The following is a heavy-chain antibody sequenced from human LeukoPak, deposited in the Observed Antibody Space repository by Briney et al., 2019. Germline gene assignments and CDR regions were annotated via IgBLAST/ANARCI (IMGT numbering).Heavy chain of an antibody. J-gene: IGHJ4*02. CDR1: GFTFSDYY. V-gene: IGHV3-11*01. CDR3: ARIAYYDFWSGYSYYFDY. CDR2: ISSSGSTI. Sequence: GSLRLSCAASGFTFSDYYMSWIRQAPGKGLEWVSYISSSGSTIYYADSVKGRFTISRDNAKNSLYLQMNSLRAEDTAVYYCARIAYYDFWSGYSYYFDYWGQGTLVTVSS. D-gene: IGHD3-3*01.